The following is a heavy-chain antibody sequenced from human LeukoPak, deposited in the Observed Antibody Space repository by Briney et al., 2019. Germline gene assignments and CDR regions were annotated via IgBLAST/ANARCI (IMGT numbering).Heavy chain of an antibody. CDR1: TDSISSIGHH. CDR2: LYSGRTT. Sequence: EASDTLSLTCTVSTDSISSIGHHWGWIRQSPGKGLEWIRSLYSGRTTYYNPSLNSRATISVVTSKNQFSLQLNSLTAADTAVYYCVRHDGRGGATMGALDSWGQGSLVTVSS. CDR3: VRHDGRGGATMGALDS. J-gene: IGHJ4*02. D-gene: IGHD5-12*01. V-gene: IGHV4-39*01.